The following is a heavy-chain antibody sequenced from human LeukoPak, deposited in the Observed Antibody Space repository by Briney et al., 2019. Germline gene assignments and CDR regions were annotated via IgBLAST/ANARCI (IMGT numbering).Heavy chain of an antibody. J-gene: IGHJ4*02. D-gene: IGHD3-22*01. CDR3: ARQYYYDSSGYGPFDY. CDR2: IGTAGDT. V-gene: IGHV3-13*01. Sequence: GGSLRLSCAASGFTFSSYDMHWVRQATGKGLEWVSAIGTAGDTYYPGSVKGRFTISRENAKNSLYLQMNSLRAEDTAVYYCARQYYYDSSGYGPFDYWGQGTLVTVSS. CDR1: GFTFSSYD.